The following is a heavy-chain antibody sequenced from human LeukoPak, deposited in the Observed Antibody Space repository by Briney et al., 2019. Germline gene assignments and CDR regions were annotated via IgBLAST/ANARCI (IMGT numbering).Heavy chain of an antibody. CDR2: IYYNGST. Sequence: PSETLSLTCTVSGGSISTRTYYWGWIRQSPGKGREWSGSIYYNGSTYYSPSLKSRVTISVDTSKNQFSLKLSSVTAADTAVYYCARDHACSNGVCSFFDYWGQGTLVTVSS. CDR3: ARDHACSNGVCSFFDY. V-gene: IGHV4-39*07. J-gene: IGHJ4*02. CDR1: GGSISTRTYY. D-gene: IGHD2-8*01.